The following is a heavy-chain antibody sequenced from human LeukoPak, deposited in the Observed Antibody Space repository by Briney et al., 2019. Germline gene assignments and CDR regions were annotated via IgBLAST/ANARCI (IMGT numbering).Heavy chain of an antibody. CDR1: GYSFTSYW. CDR3: ARTISSSSDRDDSFDY. J-gene: IGHJ4*02. D-gene: IGHD6-6*01. CDR2: IYPGDSDT. V-gene: IGHV5-51*01. Sequence: GESLKISCKGSGYSFTSYWIGWVRQMPGKGLEWMGIIYPGDSDTRYSPSFQGQVTISADKSISTAYLQWSSLKASDTAMYYCARTISSSSDRDDSFDYWGQGTLVTVSS.